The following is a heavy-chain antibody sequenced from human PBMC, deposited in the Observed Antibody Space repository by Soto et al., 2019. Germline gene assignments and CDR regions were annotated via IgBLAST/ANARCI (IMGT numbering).Heavy chain of an antibody. V-gene: IGHV4-30-4*01. CDR3: ARENSNYGDFDY. D-gene: IGHD4-17*01. J-gene: IGHJ4*02. CDR1: GGSISSGDYY. CDR2: IYYSGST. Sequence: SETLSLTCTVSGGSISSGDYYWSWIRQPPGKGLEWIGYIYYSGSTYYNPSLKSRVTISVDTSKNQFSLKLSSVTAADTAVYYCARENSNYGDFDYWGQGTLVTVSS.